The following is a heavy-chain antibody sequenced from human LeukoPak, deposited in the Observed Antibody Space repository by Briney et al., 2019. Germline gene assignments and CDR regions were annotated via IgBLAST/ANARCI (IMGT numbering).Heavy chain of an antibody. J-gene: IGHJ5*02. D-gene: IGHD2-2*01. CDR2: IYTSGST. V-gene: IGHV4-4*07. Sequence: SETLSLTCTVSGVSISSYYWSWIRQPAGKGLEWIGRIYTSGSTNYNPSLKSRVTISVDKSKNQFSLKLSSVTAADTAVYYCARDLFCSSTSCVNWFDPWGQGTLVTVSS. CDR1: GVSISSYY. CDR3: ARDLFCSSTSCVNWFDP.